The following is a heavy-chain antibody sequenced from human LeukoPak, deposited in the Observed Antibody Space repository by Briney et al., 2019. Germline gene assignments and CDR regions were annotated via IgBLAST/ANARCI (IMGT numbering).Heavy chain of an antibody. V-gene: IGHV3-23*01. J-gene: IGHJ6*03. CDR1: EFTFSSYG. D-gene: IGHD1/OR15-1a*01. CDR3: ARVRREMKRSLGRTTEYSYYYYMDV. Sequence: GGSLRLSCAASEFTFSSYGMSWVRQAPGKGLEWVSAISGSGGSTYYADSVKGRFTISRDNAKNSVYLQMNRLRAEDTAVYYCARVRREMKRSLGRTTEYSYYYYMDVWGKGTTVTVSS. CDR2: ISGSGGST.